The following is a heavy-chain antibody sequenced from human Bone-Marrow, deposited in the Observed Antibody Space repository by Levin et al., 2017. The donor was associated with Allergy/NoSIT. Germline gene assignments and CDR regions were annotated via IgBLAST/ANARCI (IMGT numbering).Heavy chain of an antibody. Sequence: PGGSLRLSCKASGYSFTFYDLNWVRQAAGQGPEWLGWMNPRSGNAGSPQKFQGRITITRNTSINTAYIHLTNLTPDDTAVYFCARNRFGSGNTDWFAPWGQGTLVAVSS. D-gene: IGHD3-10*01. J-gene: IGHJ5*02. V-gene: IGHV1-8*01. CDR1: GYSFTFYD. CDR3: ARNRFGSGNTDWFAP. CDR2: MNPRSGNA.